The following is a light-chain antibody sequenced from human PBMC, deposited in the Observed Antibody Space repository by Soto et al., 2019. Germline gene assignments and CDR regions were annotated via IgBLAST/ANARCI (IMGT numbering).Light chain of an antibody. CDR3: QQYGSLPIT. CDR1: QSISSSY. J-gene: IGKJ5*01. V-gene: IGKV3-20*01. CDR2: DAS. Sequence: EIVLTQSPGTLSLSPEERATLSCRASQSISSSYLAWFQQKPGQAPRLLIYDASSRATGIPDRFSGSGSGTDFTLTISRVEPEDFAVYYCQQYGSLPITIGQGTRLEIK.